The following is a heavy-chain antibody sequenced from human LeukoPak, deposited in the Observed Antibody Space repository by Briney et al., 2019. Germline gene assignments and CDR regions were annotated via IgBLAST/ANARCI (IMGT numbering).Heavy chain of an antibody. J-gene: IGHJ4*02. CDR3: ARHTFARPFDS. CDR2: MYHTGHT. CDR1: GGSISNYY. V-gene: IGHV4-59*08. Sequence: SETLSLTCNVSGGSISNYYWSWIRQPPGKGLEWIGYMYHTGHTMYNSSLKSRVTMSLDTSNNHFSLRLSSVTAADTAIYYCARHTFARPFDSWGQGTLVTVSS. D-gene: IGHD6-6*01.